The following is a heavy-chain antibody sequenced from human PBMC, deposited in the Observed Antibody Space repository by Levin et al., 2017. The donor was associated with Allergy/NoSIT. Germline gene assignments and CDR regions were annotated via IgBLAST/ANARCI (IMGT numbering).Heavy chain of an antibody. CDR3: ASSRALTGYYNPPRPQTYYGMDV. V-gene: IGHV3-21*01. Sequence: ETLSLTCAASGFTFSSYSMNWVRQAPGKGLEWVSSISSSSSYIYYADSVKGRFTISRDNAKNSLYLQMNSLRAEDTAVYYCASSRALTGYYNPPRPQTYYGMDVWGQGTTVTVSS. CDR1: GFTFSSYS. J-gene: IGHJ6*02. CDR2: ISSSSSYI. D-gene: IGHD3-9*01.